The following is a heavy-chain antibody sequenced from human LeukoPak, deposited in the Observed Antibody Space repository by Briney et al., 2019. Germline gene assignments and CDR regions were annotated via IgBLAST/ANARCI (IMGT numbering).Heavy chain of an antibody. CDR1: GYSFTSYG. V-gene: IGHV1-18*01. Sequence: ASVKVSCKASGYSFTSYGITWVRQAPGRGREWMGWISGSNGNTNYAQKHQGRVTMTTDTSTSTAYMELRSLRSDDTAVYYCARITIFGVVIDFDYWGQGTPVTVSS. J-gene: IGHJ4*02. CDR3: ARITIFGVVIDFDY. D-gene: IGHD3-3*01. CDR2: ISGSNGNT.